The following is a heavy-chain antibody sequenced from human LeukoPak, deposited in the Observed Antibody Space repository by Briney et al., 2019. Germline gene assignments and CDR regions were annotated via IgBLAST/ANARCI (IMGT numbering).Heavy chain of an antibody. CDR1: GFTFSSYW. D-gene: IGHD6-13*01. J-gene: IGHJ6*02. CDR2: IKQDGSEK. Sequence: GGSLRLSCAASGFTFSSYWMSWVRQAPGKGLEWVANIKQDGSEKYYVDSVKGRFTISRDNARNSLYLQMNSLRAGDTAVYYCARLSSFSYYGMDVWGQGTTVTVSS. CDR3: ARLSSFSYYGMDV. V-gene: IGHV3-7*01.